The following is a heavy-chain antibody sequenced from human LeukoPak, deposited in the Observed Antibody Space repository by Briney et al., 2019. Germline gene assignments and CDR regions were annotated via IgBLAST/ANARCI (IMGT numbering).Heavy chain of an antibody. D-gene: IGHD3-3*01. Sequence: GGSLRLSCAATGFTFSSYAMHWVRQAPGKGLEWVAVISYDGSNKYYADSVKGRFTISRDNSKNTLYLQMNSLRAEDTAVYYCARALTINLDYWGQGTLVTVSS. CDR2: ISYDGSNK. CDR1: GFTFSSYA. J-gene: IGHJ4*02. CDR3: ARALTINLDY. V-gene: IGHV3-30-3*01.